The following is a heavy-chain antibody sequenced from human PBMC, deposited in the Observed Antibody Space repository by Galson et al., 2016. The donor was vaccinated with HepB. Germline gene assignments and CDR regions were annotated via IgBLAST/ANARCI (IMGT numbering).Heavy chain of an antibody. D-gene: IGHD5-18*01. V-gene: IGHV3-23*01. CDR3: SRLRGYSYGDAFDV. CDR1: GFTFSDYA. Sequence: SLRLSCAASGFTFSDYAMNWIRQAPGKGLEWVSAISGSGGSIYYADSVKGRFTISRDNSKNTLYLQMNSLSADDPAVYYCSRLRGYSYGDAFDVWGQGTMVTISS. J-gene: IGHJ3*01. CDR2: ISGSGGSI.